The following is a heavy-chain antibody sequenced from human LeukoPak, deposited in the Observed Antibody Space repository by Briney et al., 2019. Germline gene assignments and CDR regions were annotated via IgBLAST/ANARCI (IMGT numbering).Heavy chain of an antibody. V-gene: IGHV3-30*02. CDR1: GFTFSSYG. CDR3: AKDIGHCSSTSCSNWFDP. J-gene: IGHJ5*02. D-gene: IGHD2-2*01. Sequence: PGGSLRLSCAASGFTFSSYGMHWVRQAPGKGLERVAFIRYDGSNKYYADSVKGRFTISRDNSKNTLYLQMNSLRAEDTAVYYCAKDIGHCSSTSCSNWFDPWGQGTLVTASS. CDR2: IRYDGSNK.